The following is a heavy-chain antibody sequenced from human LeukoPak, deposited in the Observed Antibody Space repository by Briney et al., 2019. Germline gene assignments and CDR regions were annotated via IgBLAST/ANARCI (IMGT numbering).Heavy chain of an antibody. CDR1: GYTFTGYY. J-gene: IGHJ3*02. Sequence: ASVKVSCKASGYTFTGYYMHWVRQAPGQGLEWMGWIDPKSGGTNCSQRFQGRVTVTRDTSIRTGYMDLSRLRSDDTAVYYCARGGYYDSSEPFDIWGQGTMVTVSA. V-gene: IGHV1-2*02. CDR3: ARGGYYDSSEPFDI. D-gene: IGHD3-22*01. CDR2: IDPKSGGT.